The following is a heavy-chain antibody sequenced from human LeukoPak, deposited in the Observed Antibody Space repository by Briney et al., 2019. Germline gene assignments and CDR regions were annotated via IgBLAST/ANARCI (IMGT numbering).Heavy chain of an antibody. CDR1: RGSISRGGYS. D-gene: IGHD4-17*01. Sequence: PSQTLSLTCAVSRGSISRGGYSWSWIRQPPGKGLEWVGYIYHSGSTYYNPSLKGRVTISVDRFKKQVSLKLSSATTPDTAVIYCARGVQDYGKWLGWFDSWGEGTLVTVSS. J-gene: IGHJ5*01. CDR2: IYHSGST. V-gene: IGHV4-30-2*01. CDR3: ARGVQDYGKWLGWFDS.